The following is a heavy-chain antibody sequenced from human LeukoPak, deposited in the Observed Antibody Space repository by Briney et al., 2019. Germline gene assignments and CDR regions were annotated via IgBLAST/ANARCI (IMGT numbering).Heavy chain of an antibody. V-gene: IGHV3-73*01. D-gene: IGHD4-17*01. Sequence: GGSLRLSCAASGFTFSGSAMHWVRQASGKGLEWVGRIRSKANSYATAYAASVKGRFTISRDDSKNTAYLQMNSLKTEDTAVCYCTTTIYGDYPDAFDIWGQGTMVTVSS. J-gene: IGHJ3*02. CDR3: TTTIYGDYPDAFDI. CDR1: GFTFSGSA. CDR2: IRSKANSYAT.